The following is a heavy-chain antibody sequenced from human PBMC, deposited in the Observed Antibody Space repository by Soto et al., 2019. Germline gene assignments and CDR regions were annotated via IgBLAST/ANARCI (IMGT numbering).Heavy chain of an antibody. CDR3: ARGQIAVAGPREIVYYYYGMDV. CDR2: ISYDGSNK. V-gene: IGHV3-30-3*01. CDR1: GFTFSSYA. J-gene: IGHJ6*02. D-gene: IGHD6-19*01. Sequence: QVQLVESGGGVVQPGRSLRLSCAASGFTFSSYAMHWVRQASGKGLEWVAVISYDGSNKYYADSVKGRFTISRDNSKNTLYLQMNSLRAEDTAVYYCARGQIAVAGPREIVYYYYGMDVWGQGTTVTVSS.